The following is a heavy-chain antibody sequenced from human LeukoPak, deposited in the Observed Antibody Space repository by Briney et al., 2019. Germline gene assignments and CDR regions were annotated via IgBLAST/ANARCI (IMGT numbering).Heavy chain of an antibody. J-gene: IGHJ4*02. CDR1: GFTVSSNY. CDR2: IYSGGST. V-gene: IGHV3-53*01. CDR3: ARAPYHDILTPDY. D-gene: IGHD3-9*01. Sequence: GGSLRLSCAASGFTVSSNYMSWVRQAPGKGLEWVSVIYSGGSTYYADSVKGRFTISRDNSKNTLYLQMNSLRAEDTAVYYCARAPYHDILTPDYWGQGTLVTVSS.